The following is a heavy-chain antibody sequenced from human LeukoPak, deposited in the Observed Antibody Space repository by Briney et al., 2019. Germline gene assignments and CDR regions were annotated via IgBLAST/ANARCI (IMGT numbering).Heavy chain of an antibody. CDR3: ARGEEYYYDSGSFWVYYGMDV. CDR2: IYYSGST. J-gene: IGHJ6*02. V-gene: IGHV4-39*01. Sequence: SETLSLTCTVSGGSISSSSYYWGWIRQPPGKGLEWIGSIYYSGSTYYNPSLKSRVTISVDTSKNQFSLKLSSVTAADTAVYYCARGEEYYYDSGSFWVYYGMDVWGPGTTVTVSS. D-gene: IGHD3-10*01. CDR1: GGSISSSSYY.